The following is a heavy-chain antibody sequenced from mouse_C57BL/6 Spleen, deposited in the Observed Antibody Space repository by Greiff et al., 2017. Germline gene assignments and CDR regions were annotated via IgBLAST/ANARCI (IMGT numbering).Heavy chain of an antibody. CDR3: ARGSTMITTGFAY. Sequence: VQLKQSGPELVKPGDSVKISCKASGYSFTGYFMNWVMQSHGKSLEWIGRINPYNGDTFYNQKFKGKATLTVDKSSSTAHMELRSLTSEDSAVYYCARGSTMITTGFAYGGQGTLVTVSA. D-gene: IGHD2-4*01. CDR2: INPYNGDT. CDR1: GYSFTGYF. J-gene: IGHJ3*01. V-gene: IGHV1-20*01.